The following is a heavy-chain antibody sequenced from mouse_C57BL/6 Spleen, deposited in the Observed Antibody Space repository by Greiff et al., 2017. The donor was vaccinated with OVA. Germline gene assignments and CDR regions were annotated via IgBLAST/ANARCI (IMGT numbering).Heavy chain of an antibody. D-gene: IGHD2-3*01. CDR2: IDPSDSYT. J-gene: IGHJ2*01. Sequence: QVQLQHPGAELVMPGASVKLSCKASGYTFTSYWMHWVKQRPGQGLEWIGEIDPSDSYTNYNQKFKGKSTLTVDKSSSTAYMQLSSLTSEDSAVYYCARKGGYYSFDYWGQGTTLTVSS. V-gene: IGHV1-69*01. CDR3: ARKGGYYSFDY. CDR1: GYTFTSYW.